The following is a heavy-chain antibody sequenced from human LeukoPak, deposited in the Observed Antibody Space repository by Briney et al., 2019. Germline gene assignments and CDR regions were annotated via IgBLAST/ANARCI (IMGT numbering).Heavy chain of an antibody. D-gene: IGHD5-24*01. J-gene: IGHJ4*02. V-gene: IGHV5-51*01. CDR1: GYSFTTYW. CDR2: IYPGDSET. Sequence: GESLKIPCKGSGYSFTTYWDAWVRQMPGKGLEWMGIIYPGDSETRYSPSFQGQVTFSADKSISTAYVQWSSLKASDSATYYCARRGIRDGYNYADYWGEGTLVTVS. CDR3: ARRGIRDGYNYADY.